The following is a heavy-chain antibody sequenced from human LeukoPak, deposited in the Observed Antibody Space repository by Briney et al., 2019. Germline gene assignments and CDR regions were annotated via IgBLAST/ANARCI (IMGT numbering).Heavy chain of an antibody. CDR2: ISYDGSNK. Sequence: GGSLRLSCVASGFTFSSYGMSWVRQAPGKGLEWVAVISYDGSNKYYADSVKGRFTISRDNSKNTLYLQMNSLRAEDTAVYYCAKDEPTSITYYYESSGYWNNYFDYWGQGALVTVSS. J-gene: IGHJ4*02. CDR3: AKDEPTSITYYYESSGYWNNYFDY. V-gene: IGHV3-30*18. D-gene: IGHD3-22*01. CDR1: GFTFSSYG.